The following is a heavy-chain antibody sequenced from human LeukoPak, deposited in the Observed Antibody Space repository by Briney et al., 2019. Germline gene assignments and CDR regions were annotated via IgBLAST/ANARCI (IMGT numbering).Heavy chain of an antibody. CDR2: INHSGST. V-gene: IGHV4-34*01. D-gene: IGHD5-18*01. J-gene: IGHJ4*02. CDR1: GGSFSGYY. CDR3: ARDPGYSSDC. Sequence: SETLSLTCAVYGGSFSGYYWSWIRQPPGKGLEWIGEINHSGSTNYNPSLKSRVTISVDTSKNQFSLKLSSVTAADTAVYYCARDPGYSSDCWGQGTLVTVSS.